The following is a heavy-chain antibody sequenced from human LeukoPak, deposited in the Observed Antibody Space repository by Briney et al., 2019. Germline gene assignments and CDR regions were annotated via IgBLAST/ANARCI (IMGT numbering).Heavy chain of an antibody. J-gene: IGHJ4*02. CDR3: ASGGYSSSWFFDY. CDR2: INLIDGAT. D-gene: IGHD6-13*01. CDR1: GYTFTNHH. Sequence: ASVKVSCKASGYTFTNHHIHWVRQVPGQGLEWVAMINLIDGATSHAQRVQGRITMTSDSSTSTVYMELSSLRSEDTALYYCASGGYSSSWFFDYWGQGTLVTVSS. V-gene: IGHV1-46*01.